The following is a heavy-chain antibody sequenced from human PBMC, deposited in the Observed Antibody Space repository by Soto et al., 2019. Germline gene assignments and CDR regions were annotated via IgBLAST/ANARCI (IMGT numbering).Heavy chain of an antibody. V-gene: IGHV4-4*02. D-gene: IGHD6-13*01. CDR3: ANRGGAGTFYYYGMDV. CDR2: IYHSGST. J-gene: IGHJ6*02. CDR1: GGSISSSNW. Sequence: SETLSLTCAVSGGSISSSNWRSWVRQPPGKGLEWIGEIYHSGSTNYNPSLKSRVTISVDKSKNQFSLKLSSVTAADTAVYYCANRGGAGTFYYYGMDVWGQGTTVTVSS.